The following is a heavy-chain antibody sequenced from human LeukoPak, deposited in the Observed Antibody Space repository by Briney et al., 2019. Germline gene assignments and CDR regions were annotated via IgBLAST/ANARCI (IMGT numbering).Heavy chain of an antibody. D-gene: IGHD3-10*01. J-gene: IGHJ4*02. Sequence: SETLSLTCAVHGGSFSHYYWGWIGQPPGRSLEWIGDMDQRGDTNNNPSLKSRLTLSLDTSKNVFSLKLRSVTAADTAVYYCARVALVPLSHFDYWGQGIVVSVSS. CDR3: ARVALVPLSHFDY. CDR1: GGSFSHYY. CDR2: MDQRGDT. V-gene: IGHV4-34*01.